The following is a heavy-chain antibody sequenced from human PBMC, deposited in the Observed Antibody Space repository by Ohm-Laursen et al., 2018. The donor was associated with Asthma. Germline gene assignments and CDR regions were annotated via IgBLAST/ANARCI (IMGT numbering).Heavy chain of an antibody. CDR1: GFTFSDYY. Sequence: GSLRLSCAASGFTFSDYYMSWVRQAPGKGLEWVSAISGSGGSTYYADSVKGRFTISRDNSKNTLYLQMNSLRAEDTAVYYCAVSIDQQLAAFDYWGQGTLVTVSS. D-gene: IGHD6-13*01. V-gene: IGHV3-23*01. J-gene: IGHJ4*02. CDR2: ISGSGGST. CDR3: AVSIDQQLAAFDY.